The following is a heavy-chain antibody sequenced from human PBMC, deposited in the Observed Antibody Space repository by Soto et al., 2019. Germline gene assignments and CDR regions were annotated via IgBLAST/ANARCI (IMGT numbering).Heavy chain of an antibody. Sequence: EVQLVESGGGLVQPGRSLRLSCAASGFTFDDYAMHWVRQAPGKGLEWVSGISWNSGSIGYADSVKGRFTISRDNAKNSLYLHMNSLRAEDTALYYWAKDRGYSSGWVDYWGQGTLVTVAA. V-gene: IGHV3-9*01. CDR3: AKDRGYSSGWVDY. J-gene: IGHJ4*02. CDR1: GFTFDDYA. CDR2: ISWNSGSI. D-gene: IGHD6-19*01.